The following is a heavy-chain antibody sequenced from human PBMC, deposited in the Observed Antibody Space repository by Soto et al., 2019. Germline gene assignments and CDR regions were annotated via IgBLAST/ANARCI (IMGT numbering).Heavy chain of an antibody. CDR2: ISGSGGST. D-gene: IGHD3-3*01. CDR3: AKGRDQYYDLWSGYYRS. CDR1: GFTFSSYA. Sequence: GGSLRLSCAASGFTFSSYAMSWVRQAPGKGLEWVSAISGSGGSTYYADSVKGRFTISRDNSKNTLYLQMNSLRAEDTAVYYCAKGRDQYYDLWSGYYRSWGQGTLVTVSS. J-gene: IGHJ4*02. V-gene: IGHV3-23*01.